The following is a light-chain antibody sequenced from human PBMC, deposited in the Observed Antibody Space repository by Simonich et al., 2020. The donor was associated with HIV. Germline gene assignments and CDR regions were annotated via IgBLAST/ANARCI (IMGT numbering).Light chain of an antibody. J-gene: IGLJ1*01. V-gene: IGLV3-19*01. CDR2: GEN. Sequence: SSELTQDPAVSVALGQTVKITCQGDSLRSYYASWYQQKPGQAPVLVIYGENNRPSGIPDRVSGSGSRNRASASLTITGAQAGDEADYYCSSRDKSGNYYAFASGTKVTVL. CDR3: SSRDKSGNYYA. CDR1: SLRSYY.